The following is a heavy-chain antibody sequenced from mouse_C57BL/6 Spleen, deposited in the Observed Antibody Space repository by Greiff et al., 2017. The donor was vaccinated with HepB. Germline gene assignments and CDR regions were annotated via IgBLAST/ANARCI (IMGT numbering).Heavy chain of an antibody. D-gene: IGHD2-10*01. V-gene: IGHV1-26*01. Sequence: VQLQQSGPELVKPGASVKISCKASGYTFTDYYMNWVKQSHGKSLEWIGDINPNNGGTSYNQKFKGKATLTVDKSSSTAYMELRSLTSEDSAVYYCASYYGWFAYWGQGTLVTVSA. J-gene: IGHJ3*01. CDR3: ASYYGWFAY. CDR1: GYTFTDYY. CDR2: INPNNGGT.